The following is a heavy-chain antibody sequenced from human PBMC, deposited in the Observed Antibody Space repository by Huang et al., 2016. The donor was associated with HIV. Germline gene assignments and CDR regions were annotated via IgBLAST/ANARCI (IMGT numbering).Heavy chain of an antibody. Sequence: QITLKESGPTVIKPTQTLTLTCSFSGFSLNHKGVGVGWIRQPPGKALEWLVLIYWDDDKRFTPSLKNRITITKDTSKNQVGFTITNLDPMDTGTYYCAHIGRLGNYYMDVWGNGTTVTVSS. V-gene: IGHV2-5*02. CDR2: IYWDDDK. J-gene: IGHJ6*03. CDR1: GFSLNHKGVG. D-gene: IGHD7-27*01. CDR3: AHIGRLGNYYMDV.